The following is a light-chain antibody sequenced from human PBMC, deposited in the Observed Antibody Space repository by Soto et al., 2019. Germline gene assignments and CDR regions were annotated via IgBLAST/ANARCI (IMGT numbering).Light chain of an antibody. J-gene: IGLJ1*01. CDR2: EVS. V-gene: IGLV2-14*01. Sequence: QSALTQPPSASGSPGQSVTISCTGTSSDVGGYNYVSWYQQHPGKAPKLMIYEVSNRPSGVSNRFSGSKSGNTASLTISGLQTEDEADYYCSSSTISSTLDVFGTGTKLTVL. CDR1: SSDVGGYNY. CDR3: SSSTISSTLDV.